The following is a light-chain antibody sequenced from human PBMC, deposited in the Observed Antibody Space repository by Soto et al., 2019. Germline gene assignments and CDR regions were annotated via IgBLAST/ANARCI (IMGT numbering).Light chain of an antibody. V-gene: IGLV1-51*01. CDR3: GSWDSSLTYV. CDR2: NNN. Sequence: QPVLTQPPSVSAAPGQKVTISCSGSSSNIGNNFVTWYQQLPGTAPKLLIYNNNKRPSGIPDRFSGSQSGTSATLGITGLQTGDEAVYYCGSWDSSLTYVFGTGTKVTVL. J-gene: IGLJ1*01. CDR1: SSNIGNNF.